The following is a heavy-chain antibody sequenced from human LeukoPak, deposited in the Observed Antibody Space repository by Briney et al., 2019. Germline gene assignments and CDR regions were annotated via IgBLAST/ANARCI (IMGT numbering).Heavy chain of an antibody. Sequence: SGGSLRLSCAASGFSFSDYYMSWIRQAPGKGLEWVSYISSSGSTIYYADSVKGRFTISRDNAKNSLYLQMNSLRAEDTAVYYCARHLRITMVRGVIGRFDPWGQGTLVTVSS. V-gene: IGHV3-11*04. CDR3: ARHLRITMVRGVIGRFDP. D-gene: IGHD3-10*01. CDR1: GFSFSDYY. CDR2: ISSSGSTI. J-gene: IGHJ5*02.